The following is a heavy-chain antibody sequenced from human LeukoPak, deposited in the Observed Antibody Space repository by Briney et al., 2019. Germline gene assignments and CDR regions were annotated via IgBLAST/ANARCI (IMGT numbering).Heavy chain of an antibody. V-gene: IGHV4-4*07. D-gene: IGHD2-15*01. Sequence: PSETLSLTCTVSGGSINSYFWSWIRQPAGKGLEWIGRIYTSGSTNYNPSLKSRVTISVDTSRNQFSLKLSSVTAADTAVYYCARDGVDCSGGSCYYFDYWGQGTLVTVSS. CDR3: ARDGVDCSGGSCYYFDY. J-gene: IGHJ4*02. CDR1: GGSINSYF. CDR2: IYTSGST.